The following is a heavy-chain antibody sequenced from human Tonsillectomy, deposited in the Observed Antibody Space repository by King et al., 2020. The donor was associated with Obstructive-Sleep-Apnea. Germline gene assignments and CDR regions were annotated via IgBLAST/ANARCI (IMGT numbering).Heavy chain of an antibody. Sequence: QLVQSGAEVKRPGASVKVSCKASGYTFTSHDINWVRQATGQGLEWMGWMNPNNGNAGYAQKFQGRVAMTRDTSITTAYMELSSLRSEDTAVYYCVKVQVYCSSTTWGGVDYWGQGTLVAVSS. CDR1: GYTFTSHD. V-gene: IGHV1-8*01. CDR3: VKVQVYCSSTTWGGVDY. D-gene: IGHD2-2*01. J-gene: IGHJ4*02. CDR2: MNPNNGNA.